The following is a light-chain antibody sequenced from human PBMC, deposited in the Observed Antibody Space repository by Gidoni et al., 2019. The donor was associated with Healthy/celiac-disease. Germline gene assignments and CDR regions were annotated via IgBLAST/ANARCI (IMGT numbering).Light chain of an antibody. Sequence: EIVLTQSPATLSLSPGERATLSCRASQSVSSYLAWYQQKPGQAPRLLIYDASNRATGIPAMFSGSGSVTDFTLTISSLEPEDFAVYYCQQRSNWWTFGQGTKVEIK. CDR2: DAS. CDR1: QSVSSY. J-gene: IGKJ1*01. V-gene: IGKV3-11*01. CDR3: QQRSNWWT.